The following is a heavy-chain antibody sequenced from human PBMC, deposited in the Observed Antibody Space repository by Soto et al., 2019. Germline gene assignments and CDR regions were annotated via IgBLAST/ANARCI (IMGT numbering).Heavy chain of an antibody. CDR2: IYYSGST. CDR1: GGSVSSGSYY. V-gene: IGHV4-61*01. J-gene: IGHJ6*02. Sequence: ASETLSLTCTVSGGSVSSGSYYWSWIRQPPGKGLEWIGYIYYSGSTNYNPSLKSRVTISVDTSKNQFSLKLSSVTAADTAVYYCARGTVLVPAATYYYYYGMDVWGQGTTVTVSS. D-gene: IGHD2-2*01. CDR3: ARGTVLVPAATYYYYYGMDV.